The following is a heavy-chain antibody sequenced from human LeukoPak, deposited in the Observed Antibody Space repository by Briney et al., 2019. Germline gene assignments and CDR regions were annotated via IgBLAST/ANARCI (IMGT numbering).Heavy chain of an antibody. J-gene: IGHJ1*01. V-gene: IGHV4-34*01. CDR2: INHGGST. D-gene: IGHD3-22*01. CDR3: GYSSGYQYH. Sequence: PSETLSLTCAVYGGSFSDYYCSWIRQPPGKGREWIGEINHGGSTNYSPSLKSRVTISVDTSKNQFSLKLSSVTAADTALYYCGYSSGYQYHWGQGTLVTVSS. CDR1: GGSFSDYY.